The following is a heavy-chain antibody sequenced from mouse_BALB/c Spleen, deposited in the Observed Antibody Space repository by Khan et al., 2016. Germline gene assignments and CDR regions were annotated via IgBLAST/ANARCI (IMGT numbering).Heavy chain of an antibody. CDR3: TRSAYGNHPYYAMDY. CDR1: GYSFTRYW. J-gene: IGHJ4*01. CDR2: IHPSDSES. V-gene: IGHV1-61*01. D-gene: IGHD2-1*01. Sequence: QVQLKQSGTELVRPGASVKLSCKASGYSFTRYWMNWVKQRPGQGLEWIGMIHPSDSESRLNQKCKDKATLTVDNSASIAYMQRSSPTSDDSAVYYCTRSAYGNHPYYAMDYWGQGTSVTVSS.